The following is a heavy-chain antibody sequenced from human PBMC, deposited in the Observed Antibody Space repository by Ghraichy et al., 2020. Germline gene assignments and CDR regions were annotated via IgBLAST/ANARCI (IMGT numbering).Heavy chain of an antibody. Sequence: SETLSLTCDVYGGSFSNYYWSWIRQPPGKGLEWLGEISHSGSTNYNPSLKSRVTISVDTSKNQFSLKLSSVTAADTAVYYCARGSFGPRYDYVWGSSRYHLGVWGQGTTVTVSS. CDR3: ARGSFGPRYDYVWGSSRYHLGV. CDR1: GGSFSNYY. J-gene: IGHJ6*02. CDR2: ISHSGST. D-gene: IGHD3-16*02. V-gene: IGHV4-34*01.